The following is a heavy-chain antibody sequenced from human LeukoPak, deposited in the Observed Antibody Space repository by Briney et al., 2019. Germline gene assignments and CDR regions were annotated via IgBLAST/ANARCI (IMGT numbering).Heavy chain of an antibody. CDR1: GGTFSSYA. CDR2: IIPIFGTA. J-gene: IGHJ5*02. Sequence: SVKVSCKASGGTFSSYAISWVRQAPGQGLEWMGGIIPIFGTANYAQKFQGRVTITADKSTSTAYMELSSLRSEDTAVYYCARDGDTAMAVNWFDPWGQGTLVTVSS. V-gene: IGHV1-69*06. D-gene: IGHD5-18*01. CDR3: ARDGDTAMAVNWFDP.